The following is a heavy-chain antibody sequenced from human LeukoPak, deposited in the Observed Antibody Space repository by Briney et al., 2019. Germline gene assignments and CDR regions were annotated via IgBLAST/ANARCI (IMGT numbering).Heavy chain of an antibody. J-gene: IGHJ4*02. CDR3: ARVIAAAAYYFDY. CDR2: IIPIFGTA. Sequence: SVKVSCKASRGTFSSYAISWVRQAPGQGLEWMGGIIPIFGTANYAQKFQGRVTITTDESTSTAYMELSSLRSEDTAVYYCARVIAAAAYYFDYWGQGTLVTVSS. D-gene: IGHD6-13*01. CDR1: RGTFSSYA. V-gene: IGHV1-69*05.